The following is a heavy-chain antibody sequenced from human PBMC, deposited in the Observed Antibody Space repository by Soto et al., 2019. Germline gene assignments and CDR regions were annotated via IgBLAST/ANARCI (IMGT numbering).Heavy chain of an antibody. Sequence: ASVKVSCKASGYTFTSYYMHWVRQAPGQGLEWMGIINPSGGSTSYAQKFQGRVTMTRDTSTSTVYMELSSLRSEDTAVYYCARGPHTNEAYGDYFDYWGQGTLVTVSS. J-gene: IGHJ4*02. D-gene: IGHD4-17*01. CDR3: ARGPHTNEAYGDYFDY. CDR2: INPSGGST. V-gene: IGHV1-46*01. CDR1: GYTFTSYY.